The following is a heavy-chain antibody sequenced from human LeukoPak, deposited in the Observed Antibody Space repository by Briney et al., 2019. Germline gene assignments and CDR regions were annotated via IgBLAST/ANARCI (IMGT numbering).Heavy chain of an antibody. D-gene: IGHD3-10*01. CDR2: VKQDGREK. CDR3: ARAVWTMVRGVIITSWFDP. Sequence: PGGSLRLSCVVSGFTFGSYWMSWVRQAPGKGLELVASVKQDGREKYYVDSVKGRFTISRDNAKNSLYLQMNSLRAEDTAVYYCARAVWTMVRGVIITSWFDPWGQGTLVTVSS. J-gene: IGHJ5*02. CDR1: GFTFGSYW. V-gene: IGHV3-7*01.